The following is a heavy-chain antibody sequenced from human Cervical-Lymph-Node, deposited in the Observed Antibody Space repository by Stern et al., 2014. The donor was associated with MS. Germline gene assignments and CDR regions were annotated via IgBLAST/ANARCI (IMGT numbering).Heavy chain of an antibody. Sequence: QVQLQESGPGLVKPSETLSLTCTVSGGSISSSSYYWGWIRQPPGKGLEXIGSIYYSGSTYYNPSLKSRVTISVDTSTNHFSLKLSSVTAADTAVYYCAAPGTGSVVPKYFQHWGQGTLVTVSS. V-gene: IGHV4-39*02. CDR1: GGSISSSSYY. D-gene: IGHD1-14*01. CDR2: IYYSGST. CDR3: AAPGTGSVVPKYFQH. J-gene: IGHJ1*01.